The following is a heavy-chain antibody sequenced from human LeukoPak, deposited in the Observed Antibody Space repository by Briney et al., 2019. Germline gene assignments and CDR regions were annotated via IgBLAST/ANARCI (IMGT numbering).Heavy chain of an antibody. CDR2: IWYNGSNK. Sequence: GGSLRLSCAASGFTFSSYGMHWVRQAPGKGLEWVAVIWYNGSNKYCTDSVKGRFTISRDNSKNTLYLQMNSLRAEDTAVYFCARGPLYDYGDYHFDYWGQGTLVTVSS. CDR1: GFTFSSYG. V-gene: IGHV3-33*01. J-gene: IGHJ4*02. CDR3: ARGPLYDYGDYHFDY. D-gene: IGHD4-17*01.